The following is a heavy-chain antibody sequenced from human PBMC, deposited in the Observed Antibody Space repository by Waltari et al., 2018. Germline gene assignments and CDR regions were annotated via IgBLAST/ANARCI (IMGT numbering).Heavy chain of an antibody. Sequence: QVQLQESGPGLVKPSETLSLTCTVSGGSLSSYYWSWIRQPPGKGLEWIGYIYYSGSTNYNPSLKSRVTISVDTSKNQFSLKLSSVTAADTAVYYCAREYSSSNWFDPWGQGTLVTVSS. D-gene: IGHD6-6*01. CDR1: GGSLSSYY. V-gene: IGHV4-59*01. CDR2: IYYSGST. J-gene: IGHJ5*02. CDR3: AREYSSSNWFDP.